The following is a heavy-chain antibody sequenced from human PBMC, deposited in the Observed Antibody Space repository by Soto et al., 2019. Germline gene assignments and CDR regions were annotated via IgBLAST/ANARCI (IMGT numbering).Heavy chain of an antibody. CDR2: ISAYNGNT. J-gene: IGHJ3*01. V-gene: IGHV1-18*01. Sequence: QVQLVQSGAEVKKPGASVKVSCKASGYTVTSYGISWVRQAPGQGLEWMGWISAYNGNTNYAQKFQGRVTMTTDTSTSTAYMELRSLRSDDTAVYYCAREPTMIVVIIKGDAFDLWGQGTMVTVSS. D-gene: IGHD3-22*01. CDR1: GYTVTSYG. CDR3: AREPTMIVVIIKGDAFDL.